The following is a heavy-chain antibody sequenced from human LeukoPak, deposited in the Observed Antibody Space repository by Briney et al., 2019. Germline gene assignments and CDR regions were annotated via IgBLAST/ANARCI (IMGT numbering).Heavy chain of an antibody. V-gene: IGHV6-1*01. CDR1: GNSVSSNSAA. J-gene: IGHJ4*02. CDR2: TYYRSKWYN. D-gene: IGHD3-16*02. Sequence: PSQTLSLTCAISGNSVSSNSAAWNWLRQSPSRGLEWLGRTYYRSKWYNDYAVSVKSRITINPDTSKNQFSLQLKSVTPEDTAVYYCAREGYDCVWGNYRKPTMKHYFDYWAQGTLVTVSS. CDR3: AREGYDCVWGNYRKPTMKHYFDY.